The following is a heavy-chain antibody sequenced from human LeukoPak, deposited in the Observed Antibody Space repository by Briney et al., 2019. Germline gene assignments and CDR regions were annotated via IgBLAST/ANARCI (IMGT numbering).Heavy chain of an antibody. Sequence: PGGSLRLSCVASGFTFSSYEMNWVRQAPGKGLEWVSYISSSGSTKYYADSVKGRFTISRDNAKNSLYLQMSSLRAEDTAVYYCAREYGDPRLRYFDYWGQGTLVTVSS. V-gene: IGHV3-48*03. CDR2: ISSSGSTK. CDR3: AREYGDPRLRYFDY. CDR1: GFTFSSYE. D-gene: IGHD4-17*01. J-gene: IGHJ4*02.